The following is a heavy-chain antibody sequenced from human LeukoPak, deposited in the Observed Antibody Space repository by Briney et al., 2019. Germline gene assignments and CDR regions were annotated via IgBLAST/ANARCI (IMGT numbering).Heavy chain of an antibody. CDR3: ARLDIRGYYFDY. V-gene: IGHV1-18*01. CDR1: GYTFTSYA. J-gene: IGHJ4*02. CDR2: INPYNGNT. D-gene: IGHD2-2*03. Sequence: GASVKVSCKASGYTFTSYAMNWVRQAPGQGLEWTGWINPYNGNTNYAQKLQGRVTMTTDTSTSTAYMELRSLRSDDTAVYYCARLDIRGYYFDYWGQGTLVTVSS.